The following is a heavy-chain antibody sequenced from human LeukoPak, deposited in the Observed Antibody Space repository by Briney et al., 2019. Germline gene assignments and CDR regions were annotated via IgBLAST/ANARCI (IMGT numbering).Heavy chain of an antibody. J-gene: IGHJ4*02. CDR2: VSAYNDNT. Sequence: ASVKVSCKASGYSFTSYGISWVRQAPGEGLEWMGWVSAYNDNTNYVQKFQGRVTMTSDTSTSTAYMELRSLRSDDTAVYYCARDRVGCSSTSCYLPFDYWGQGTLVTVSS. D-gene: IGHD2-2*01. CDR3: ARDRVGCSSTSCYLPFDY. CDR1: GYSFTSYG. V-gene: IGHV1-18*01.